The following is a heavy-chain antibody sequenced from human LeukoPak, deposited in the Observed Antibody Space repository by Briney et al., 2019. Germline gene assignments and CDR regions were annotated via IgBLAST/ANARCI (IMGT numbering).Heavy chain of an antibody. CDR3: AKNIQLST. D-gene: IGHD5-24*01. Sequence: PGGSLRLSCAASGFTFSTYRIIWPRQAPGKGLEWVSAISGSGGITYYADSVKGRFTLSRDNSKNTVYLQMNSLRVEDTAVYYCAKNIQLSTWGLGTMVTVSS. CDR2: ISGSGGIT. J-gene: IGHJ3*01. V-gene: IGHV3-23*01. CDR1: GFTFSTYR.